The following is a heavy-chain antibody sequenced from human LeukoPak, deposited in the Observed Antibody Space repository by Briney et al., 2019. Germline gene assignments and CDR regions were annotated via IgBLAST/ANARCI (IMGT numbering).Heavy chain of an antibody. J-gene: IGHJ2*01. CDR2: ITGSGGTT. CDR3: ARAGVVSNPNSYWYFDL. V-gene: IGHV3-23*01. D-gene: IGHD3-3*01. Sequence: GGSLRLSCAASGFTFSTYTMNWVRQAPGKGLEWVSVITGSGGTTYYADSVQGRFTISRDNSKNTLFLQMNSLRAEDTAVYYCARAGVVSNPNSYWYFDLWGRGTLVTVSS. CDR1: GFTFSTYT.